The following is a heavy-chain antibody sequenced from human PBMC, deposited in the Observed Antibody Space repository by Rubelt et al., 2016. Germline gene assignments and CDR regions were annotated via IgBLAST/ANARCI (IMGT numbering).Heavy chain of an antibody. D-gene: IGHD2-2*01. CDR3: ARHEYGSETSCYDI. CDR1: GGTFSGYL. V-gene: IGHV4-34*01. J-gene: IGHJ4*02. CDR2: INHGGST. Sequence: QVQLQQWGAGLLKPSETLSLTCAVYGGTFSGYLWSWIRQPPGKGLEWIGEINHGGSTNYNPSLKSRVTISIVTSRNQFSLKLTSVTAADTAVYYCARHEYGSETSCYDICGQGSLVTVSS.